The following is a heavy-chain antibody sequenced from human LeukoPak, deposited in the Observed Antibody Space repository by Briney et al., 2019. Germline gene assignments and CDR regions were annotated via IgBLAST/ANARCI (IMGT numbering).Heavy chain of an antibody. J-gene: IGHJ3*02. CDR1: GFAFNNYA. Sequence: VGSLRLSCAASGFAFNNYAMNWVRQAPGRGLEWVSYISSGGSTIYYAGSVRGRFTISRDTAKNSLYLQMNSLRAEDTAVYYCARTYCSSVTCYAFDIWGQGTMATVSS. V-gene: IGHV3-48*01. D-gene: IGHD2-2*01. CDR3: ARTYCSSVTCYAFDI. CDR2: ISSGGSTI.